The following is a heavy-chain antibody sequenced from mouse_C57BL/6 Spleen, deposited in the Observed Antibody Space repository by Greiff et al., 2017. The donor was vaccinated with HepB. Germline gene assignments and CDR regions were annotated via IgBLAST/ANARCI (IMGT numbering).Heavy chain of an antibody. CDR3: ARRNDYDERGFAY. D-gene: IGHD2-4*01. CDR1: GYTFTSYW. Sequence: VQLKQPGAELVRPGSSVKLSCKASGYTFTSYWMDWVKQRPGQGLEWIGNIYPSDSETHYNQKFKDKATLTVDKSSSTAYMQLSSLTSEDSAVYYCARRNDYDERGFAYWGQGTLVTVSA. J-gene: IGHJ3*01. V-gene: IGHV1-61*01. CDR2: IYPSDSET.